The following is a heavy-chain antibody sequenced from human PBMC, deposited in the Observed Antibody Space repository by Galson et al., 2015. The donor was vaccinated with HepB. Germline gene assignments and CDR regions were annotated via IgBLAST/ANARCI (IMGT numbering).Heavy chain of an antibody. J-gene: IGHJ4*02. Sequence: QVQLQESGPGLVKPSETLSLTCTVSGGSISSSTYYWGWIRQPPGKGLEWIGSMFHSGSTYYNPSLRSRVTISVDTSKNQFSLKVSSVTAADTAVYYCARDWGNNDYGDYSPFFDYWGQGTLVTVSS. CDR2: MFHSGST. CDR1: GGSISSSTYY. CDR3: ARDWGNNDYGDYSPFFDY. D-gene: IGHD4-17*01. V-gene: IGHV4-39*07.